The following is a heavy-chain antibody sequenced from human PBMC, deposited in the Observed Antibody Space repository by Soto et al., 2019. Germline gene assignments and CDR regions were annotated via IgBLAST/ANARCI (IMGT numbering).Heavy chain of an antibody. Sequence: GGSLRLSCAASGFTFVNYRMDWLRQAPGRGLEWISSIDSGGGETTYYADSVRGRFTISRDNAENSLYLQMNSLRDEDTAVYYCGRDYWYKVHYWGRGTLVTVSS. D-gene: IGHD1-1*01. V-gene: IGHV3-48*02. CDR2: IDSGGGETT. CDR1: GFTFVNYR. CDR3: GRDYWYKVHY. J-gene: IGHJ4*02.